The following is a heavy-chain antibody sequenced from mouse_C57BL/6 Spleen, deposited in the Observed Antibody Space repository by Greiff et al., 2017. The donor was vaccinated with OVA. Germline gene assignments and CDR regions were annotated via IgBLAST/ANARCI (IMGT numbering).Heavy chain of an antibody. V-gene: IGHV2-9*01. CDR3: AALDERFAG. CDR1: GFSLTSYG. Sequence: VKLQQSGPGLVAPSQSLSITCTVSGFSLTSYGVDWVRQPPGKGLEWLGAIWGGGSTTYNSALMSRLSISKDNSKSQVFLKMNSLQTDDTAMYYCAALDERFAGWGQGTLVTVSA. CDR2: IWGGGST. J-gene: IGHJ3*01.